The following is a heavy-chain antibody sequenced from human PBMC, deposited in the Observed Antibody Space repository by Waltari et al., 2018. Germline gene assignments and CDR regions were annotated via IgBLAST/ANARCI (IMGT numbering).Heavy chain of an antibody. CDR2: NYSGGST. Sequence: EVQLVESGGGLIQPGGSLRLSCAASGFTVSSNYMSWVRQAPGKGLEWVSVNYSGGSTNYPDSVKGRFTISRDNSKNTLYLQMNSLRAEDTAVYYCASATTGGLVVVDGFAFDIWGQGTMVTVSS. V-gene: IGHV3-53*01. CDR3: ASATTGGLVVVDGFAFDI. D-gene: IGHD2-15*01. CDR1: GFTVSSNY. J-gene: IGHJ3*02.